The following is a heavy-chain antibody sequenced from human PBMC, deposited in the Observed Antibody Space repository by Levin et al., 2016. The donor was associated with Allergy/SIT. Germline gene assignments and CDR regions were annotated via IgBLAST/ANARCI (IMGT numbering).Heavy chain of an antibody. D-gene: IGHD3-3*01. V-gene: IGHV3-15*01. CDR2: IKSKTDGGTT. J-gene: IGHJ6*03. CDR1: GFTFSNAW. CDR3: TTDRGYDFWSGLYYYYMDV. Sequence: GESLKISCAASGFTFSNAWMSWVRQAPGKGLEWVGRIKSKTDGGTTDYAAPVKGRFTISRDDSKNTLYLQMNSLKTEDTAVYYCTTDRGYDFWSGLYYYYMDVWGKGTTVTVSS.